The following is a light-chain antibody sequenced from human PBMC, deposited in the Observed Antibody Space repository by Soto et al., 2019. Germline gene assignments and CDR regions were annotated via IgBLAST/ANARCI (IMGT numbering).Light chain of an antibody. Sequence: DIPMTQSPSTLSASIGDRVTITCRASQNINNWIAWYQQKPGKAPKFLIYDASTLESGVPSRFSGSGFGTEFSLTISSLQPDDFGSYYCQHMRTFGQGTKV. J-gene: IGKJ1*01. CDR3: QHMRT. V-gene: IGKV1-5*01. CDR2: DAS. CDR1: QNINNW.